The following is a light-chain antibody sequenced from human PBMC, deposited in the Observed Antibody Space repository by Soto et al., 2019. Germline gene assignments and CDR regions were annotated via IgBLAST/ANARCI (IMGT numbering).Light chain of an antibody. CDR1: RFNIGNNK. CDR2: SDD. J-gene: IGLJ2*01. V-gene: IGLV1-44*01. CDR3: PAWDDSLNGPA. Sequence: QSVLTQSPSASGTPGQKVTISCSGGRFNIGNNKVNWYQQLPGTAPKLLIYSDDQRPSGVPDRFSGSESGTSASLAISGLQSGDEADYYCPAWDDSLNGPAFGGGTKLTVL.